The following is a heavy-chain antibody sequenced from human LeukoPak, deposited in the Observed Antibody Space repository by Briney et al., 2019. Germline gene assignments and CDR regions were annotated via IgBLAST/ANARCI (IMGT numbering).Heavy chain of an antibody. CDR3: ARSRYCSSTSRRGAYNWFDP. V-gene: IGHV1-18*01. Sequence: GASVKVSCEASGYTFTRYGISWVRQAPGQGLEWMGWISAYNGNTNYTQKLQGRVTMTTDTSTSTAYMELRSLRSDDTAVYYCARSRYCSSTSRRGAYNWFDPWGQGTLVTVSS. J-gene: IGHJ5*02. CDR1: GYTFTRYG. CDR2: ISAYNGNT. D-gene: IGHD2-2*01.